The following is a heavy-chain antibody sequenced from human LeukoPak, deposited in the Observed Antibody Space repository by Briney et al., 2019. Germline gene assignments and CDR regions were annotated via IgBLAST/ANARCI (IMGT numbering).Heavy chain of an antibody. Sequence: TGGSLRLSCAASGFTFSSYGMHWVRQAPGKGLEWVAFIRYDGSNKYYADSVKGRFTISRDNSKNTLYLQMNSLRAEDTAVYYCARGVFIAAENWFDPWGQGTLVTVSS. CDR3: ARGVFIAAENWFDP. CDR2: IRYDGSNK. CDR1: GFTFSSYG. V-gene: IGHV3-30*02. D-gene: IGHD6-13*01. J-gene: IGHJ5*02.